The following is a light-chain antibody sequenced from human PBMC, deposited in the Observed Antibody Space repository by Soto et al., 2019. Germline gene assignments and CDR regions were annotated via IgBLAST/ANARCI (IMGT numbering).Light chain of an antibody. V-gene: IGKV1-5*03. Sequence: DIQMTPSASTLSGSVGDRVTITCRASQSVSSWVAWYHLKPGKAPKLLIYKASTLETGVPSRFSGSGSRTEFTLTISSLQPDDFATYYCQHYASFSGTFGQGTKVDIK. J-gene: IGKJ1*01. CDR3: QHYASFSGT. CDR1: QSVSSW. CDR2: KAS.